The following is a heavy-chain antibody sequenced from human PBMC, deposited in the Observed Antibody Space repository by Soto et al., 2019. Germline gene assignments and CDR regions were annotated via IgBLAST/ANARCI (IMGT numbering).Heavy chain of an antibody. J-gene: IGHJ4*02. Sequence: PGGSLRLSCAASGFTFSFYAMHWVRQAPGKGLEWVAVISYNGRNKHYVDSVKGRFTISRDNSRDTLYLQMDSLRPDDTAVYYCARQAKIGDRSQFYFDSWGQGTLVTVSS. CDR3: ARQAKIGDRSQFYFDS. V-gene: IGHV3-30*04. CDR2: ISYNGRNK. D-gene: IGHD3-16*01. CDR1: GFTFSFYA.